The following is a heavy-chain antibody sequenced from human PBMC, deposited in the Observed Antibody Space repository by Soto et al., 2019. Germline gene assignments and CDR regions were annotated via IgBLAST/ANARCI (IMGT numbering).Heavy chain of an antibody. Sequence: TGGSLRLSCAASGFTFSSYAMIWVRQAPGKGLEWVSTISTSGTSTYYADSVKGRFTISRDNSKNTLWLQMNSLRAEDTALFYCIKGHSTGWQSFDYWGQGTLVTVSS. CDR2: ISTSGTST. D-gene: IGHD6-19*01. CDR1: GFTFSSYA. J-gene: IGHJ4*02. CDR3: IKGHSTGWQSFDY. V-gene: IGHV3-23*01.